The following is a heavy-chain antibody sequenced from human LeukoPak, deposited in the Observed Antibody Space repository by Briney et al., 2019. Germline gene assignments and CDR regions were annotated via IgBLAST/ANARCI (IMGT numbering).Heavy chain of an antibody. CDR2: IYPDDSDT. CDR3: ARHPIYCSGGTCFSSNYFDY. V-gene: IGHV5-51*01. D-gene: IGHD2-15*01. CDR1: GYSFTNYW. J-gene: IGHJ4*02. Sequence: GESLKISCKGSGYSFTNYWIAWVRQMPGKGLEWMGIIYPDDSDTKYSPSFQGQVTISADKSISTAYLQWNSLEASDTPMYYCARHPIYCSGGTCFSSNYFDYWGKGTLVTVSS.